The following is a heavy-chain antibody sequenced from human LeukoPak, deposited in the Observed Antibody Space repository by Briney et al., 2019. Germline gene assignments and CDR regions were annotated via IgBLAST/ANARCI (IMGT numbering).Heavy chain of an antibody. Sequence: SETLSLTCAVYGGSFSGYYWSWIRQPPGKGLEWIGEIYHSGSTNYNPSLKSRVTISVDKSKNQFSLKLSSVTAADTAVYYCARVNSGSYYTFDYWGQGTLVTVSS. D-gene: IGHD1-26*01. CDR2: IYHSGST. CDR3: ARVNSGSYYTFDY. CDR1: GGSFSGYY. J-gene: IGHJ4*02. V-gene: IGHV4-34*01.